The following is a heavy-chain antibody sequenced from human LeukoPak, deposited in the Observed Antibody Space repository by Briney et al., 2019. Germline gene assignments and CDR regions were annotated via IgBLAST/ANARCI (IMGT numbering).Heavy chain of an antibody. D-gene: IGHD2-15*01. J-gene: IGHJ4*02. V-gene: IGHV1-2*02. CDR1: GYTFTGYY. CDR2: INPNSGGT. Sequence: GASVKVSCKASGYTFTGYYMHWVRQAPGQGLEWMGWINPNSGGTNYAQKFQGRVTMTRDTSISTAYMELSSLRAEDTALYYCAKDTAALLHYFDYWGQGTLVTVSS. CDR3: AKDTAALLHYFDY.